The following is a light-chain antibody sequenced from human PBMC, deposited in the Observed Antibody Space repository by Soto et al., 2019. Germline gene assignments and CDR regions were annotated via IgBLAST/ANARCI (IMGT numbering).Light chain of an antibody. J-gene: IGLJ3*02. V-gene: IGLV2-14*01. CDR1: SSDVGGYNY. CDR3: SSYTSSTTWV. CDR2: GVS. Sequence: QSALTKPASVSGSPGQSITISCTGTSSDVGGYNYVSWYQQHPGKAPKLMIYGVSNRPSGVSSRFSGSKSGNTASLTISALQAEDEADYSCSSYTSSTTWVFGGGTKVTVL.